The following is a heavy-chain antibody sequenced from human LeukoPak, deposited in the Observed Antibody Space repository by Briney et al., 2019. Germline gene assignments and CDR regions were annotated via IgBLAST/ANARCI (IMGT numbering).Heavy chain of an antibody. Sequence: GGSLRLSCAASGFTFISYAMSWVRQAPGKGLEGVSTISGSGGSTDYADSVKGSFTIARDNSKNTMYLQMNSLRAEATAVYYCAKDLPIINPPDNNWGQGTLVTVSS. CDR1: GFTFISYA. CDR2: ISGSGGST. V-gene: IGHV3-23*01. CDR3: AKDLPIINPPDNN. D-gene: IGHD3-10*01. J-gene: IGHJ4*02.